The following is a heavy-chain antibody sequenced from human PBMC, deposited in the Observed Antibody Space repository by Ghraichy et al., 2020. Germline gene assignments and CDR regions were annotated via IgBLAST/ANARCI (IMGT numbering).Heavy chain of an antibody. J-gene: IGHJ4*02. D-gene: IGHD6-13*01. V-gene: IGHV3-21*01. Sequence: GGSLRLSCEASGFLFSNYAMNWVRQGPVGGLEWVASISSSGSQIFYADSVKGRFTISRDNGKYSVSLQMSSLRAEDSAIYFCAREPLGSGIAAAGFDLWGQGTVVTVSS. CDR1: GFLFSNYA. CDR3: AREPLGSGIAAAGFDL. CDR2: ISSSGSQI.